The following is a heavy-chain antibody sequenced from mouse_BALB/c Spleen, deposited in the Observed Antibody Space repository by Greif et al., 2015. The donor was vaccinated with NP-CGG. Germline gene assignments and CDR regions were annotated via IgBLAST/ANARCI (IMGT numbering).Heavy chain of an antibody. D-gene: IGHD2-10*02. CDR3: ARRYGNYEGNYAMDY. CDR2: IDPENGNT. J-gene: IGHJ4*01. V-gene: IGHV14-1*02. Sequence: EVQLQQSGAELVRPGALVKLSCKASGFNIKDYYMHWVKQRPEQGLEWIGWIDPENGNTTYDPKFQGKASITADTSSNTAYLQLSSPTSEDTAVYYCARRYGNYEGNYAMDYWGQGTSVTVSS. CDR1: GFNIKDYY.